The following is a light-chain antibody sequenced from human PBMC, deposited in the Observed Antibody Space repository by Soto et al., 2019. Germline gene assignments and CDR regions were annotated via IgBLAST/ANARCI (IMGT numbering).Light chain of an antibody. CDR2: LGS. J-gene: IGKJ1*01. CDR1: QSLLHSKGYNY. Sequence: DIVVTQSPLSLPVTPGEPASISCRSSQSLLHSKGYNYLDWYLQKPGQSPQLLIYLGSNRASGVPDRFSGSGSGTDFTLKISRVEAEDVGVYYCMQTLQTPPWTFGQGTKVEIK. V-gene: IGKV2-28*01. CDR3: MQTLQTPPWT.